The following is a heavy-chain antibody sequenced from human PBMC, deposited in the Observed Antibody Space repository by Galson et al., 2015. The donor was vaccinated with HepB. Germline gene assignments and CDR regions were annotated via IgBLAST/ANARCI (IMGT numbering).Heavy chain of an antibody. J-gene: IGHJ4*02. CDR1: GFTFSFYW. CDR2: INNDGTTT. CDR3: ARPYGGNYHFDY. Sequence: SLRLSCAASGFTFSFYWMHWVRQAPRKGLVWVSRINNDGTTTNYADSVKGRFTISRDNAKNTLYLQMNSLRSEDTAMYYCARPYGGNYHFDYWGQGTQVTVSS. D-gene: IGHD4-23*01. V-gene: IGHV3-74*01.